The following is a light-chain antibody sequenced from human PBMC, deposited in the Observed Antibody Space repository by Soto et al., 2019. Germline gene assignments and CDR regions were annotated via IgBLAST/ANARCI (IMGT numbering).Light chain of an antibody. J-gene: IGLJ2*01. Sequence: QSVLTQPPSVSGAPGQRVTISCTGSSSNVGAGYDVHWYQQLPGRAPKLLIYNNSNRPSGVPDRFSGSKSGSSASLAITGLQAEDEAEYFCQSYDSSLGGGVFGGGTKLTVL. CDR1: SSNVGAGYD. CDR2: NNS. CDR3: QSYDSSLGGGV. V-gene: IGLV1-40*01.